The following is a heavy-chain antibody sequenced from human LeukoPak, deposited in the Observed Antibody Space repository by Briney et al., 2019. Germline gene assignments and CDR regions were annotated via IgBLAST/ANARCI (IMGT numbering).Heavy chain of an antibody. D-gene: IGHD5-24*01. V-gene: IGHV4-39*07. Sequence: SETLSLTCIVSGDSMSSSSYYRGWIRQPPGKGLEWIGNIYYSGSTYYNPSLKSRVTISVDTSKNQFSLKLNSVTAADTAVYYCARDGYNPIDYWGQGTLVTVSS. J-gene: IGHJ4*02. CDR2: IYYSGST. CDR3: ARDGYNPIDY. CDR1: GDSMSSSSYY.